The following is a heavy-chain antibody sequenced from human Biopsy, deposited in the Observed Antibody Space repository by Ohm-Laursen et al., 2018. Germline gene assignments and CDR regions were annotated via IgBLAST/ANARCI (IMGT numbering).Heavy chain of an antibody. CDR3: ARQVDFWSGYVDY. CDR2: IYYRGNT. CDR1: GGSISDSTYH. V-gene: IGHV4-39*01. Sequence: SETLSLTCTVSGGSISDSTYHWGWIRQSPGKGLEGIGNIYYRGNTDYSRSLKSRVTISVDTSNNHFSLRLRSVTAADTAVYYCARQVDFWSGYVDYWGQGTLVAVSS. D-gene: IGHD3-3*01. J-gene: IGHJ4*02.